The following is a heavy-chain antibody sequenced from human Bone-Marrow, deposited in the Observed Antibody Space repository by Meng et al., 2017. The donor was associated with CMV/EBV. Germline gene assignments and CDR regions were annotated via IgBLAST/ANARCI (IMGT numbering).Heavy chain of an antibody. Sequence: ASVKVSCKASGYTFTGYYTHWVRQAPGQGLEWMGWINPNSGGTNYAQKFQGRVTMTRDTSISTAYMELSRLRSDDTAVYYCARAVKWELLIGDYWGQGTLVTVSS. V-gene: IGHV1-2*02. CDR3: ARAVKWELLIGDY. CDR2: INPNSGGT. CDR1: GYTFTGYY. J-gene: IGHJ4*02. D-gene: IGHD1-26*01.